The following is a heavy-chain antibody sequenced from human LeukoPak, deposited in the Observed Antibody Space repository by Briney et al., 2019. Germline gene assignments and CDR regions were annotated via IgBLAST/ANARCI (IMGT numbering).Heavy chain of an antibody. CDR2: ISGGGGST. Sequence: GGSLRLSCAASGFTSSSYAMSWVRQAPGKGLEWVSTISGGGGSTYYADSVKGRFTISRDNSKNTLYLQINTLRAEDTAVYSCARGGTMYFGSGNFDYWGQGILVTVSS. V-gene: IGHV3-23*01. CDR3: ARGGTMYFGSGNFDY. J-gene: IGHJ4*02. D-gene: IGHD3-10*01. CDR1: GFTSSSYA.